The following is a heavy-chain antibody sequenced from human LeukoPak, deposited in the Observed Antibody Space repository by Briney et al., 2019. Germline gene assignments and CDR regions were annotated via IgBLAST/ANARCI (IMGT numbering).Heavy chain of an antibody. CDR1: GYTFTGYD. CDR2: MNPNSGNT. J-gene: IGHJ4*02. D-gene: IGHD5-18*01. CDR3: ARDRYSYDY. V-gene: IGHV1-8*01. Sequence: GASVKVSCKASGYTFTGYDINWMRQATRQGLEWMGWMNPNSGNTGYAQQFQGRVTMTRNTSISTAYMELNSLRSEDTAVYYCARDRYSYDYWGQGTLVTVSS.